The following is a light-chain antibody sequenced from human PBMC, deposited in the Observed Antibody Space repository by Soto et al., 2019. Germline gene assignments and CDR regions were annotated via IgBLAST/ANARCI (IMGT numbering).Light chain of an antibody. CDR1: SSDIGRYNY. J-gene: IGLJ1*01. Sequence: QSVLTQPASVSGSPGQSITISCTGTSSDIGRYNYVSWYQHHPGKAPQLIIYDVSNRPSGVSNRFSGSKSGNTASLTISGLQAEDDADYYCSSDTSSTLVFGTGTKLTVL. CDR2: DVS. V-gene: IGLV2-14*03. CDR3: SSDTSSTLV.